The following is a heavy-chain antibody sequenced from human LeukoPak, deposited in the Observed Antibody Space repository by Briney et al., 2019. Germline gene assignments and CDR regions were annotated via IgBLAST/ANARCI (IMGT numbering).Heavy chain of an antibody. V-gene: IGHV4-61*01. CDR3: ARESIAAPFDY. Sequence: SETLSLTCTVSGGSVSSGSYYWSWIRQPPGKGLEWIGYIYYSGSTNYNPSLKSRVTTSVDTSKNQFSLKLSSVTAADTAVYYCARESIAAPFDYWGQGTLVTVSS. CDR1: GGSVSSGSYY. D-gene: IGHD6-6*01. J-gene: IGHJ4*02. CDR2: IYYSGST.